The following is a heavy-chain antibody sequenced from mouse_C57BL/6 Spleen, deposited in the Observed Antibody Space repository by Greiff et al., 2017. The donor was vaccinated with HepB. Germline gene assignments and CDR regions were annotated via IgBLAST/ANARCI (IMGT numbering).Heavy chain of an antibody. V-gene: IGHV1-80*01. CDR1: GYAFSSYW. D-gene: IGHD1-1*01. CDR2: IYPGDGDT. Sequence: VQLQQSGAELVKPGASVKISCKASGYAFSSYWMNWVKQRPGKGLEWIGQIYPGDGDTNYNGKFKGKATLTADKSSSTAYMQLSSLTSEDSAVYFCARRGSSIAMDYWGQGTSVTVSS. J-gene: IGHJ4*01. CDR3: ARRGSSIAMDY.